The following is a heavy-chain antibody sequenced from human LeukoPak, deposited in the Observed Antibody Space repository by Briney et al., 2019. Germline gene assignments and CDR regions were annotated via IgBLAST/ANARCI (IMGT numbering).Heavy chain of an antibody. CDR2: IYPGDSDT. CDR3: ARLNTSSWYIDY. J-gene: IGHJ4*02. D-gene: IGHD6-13*01. CDR1: GSSFTTYW. V-gene: IGHV5-51*01. Sequence: GESLQISCKGSGSSFTTYWIGWVRQMPGKGLEWMGIIYPGDSDTKYSPSFQGQVTISADKSISTAYLQWSGLEASDTGMYYCARLNTSSWYIDYWGQGTLVTVSS.